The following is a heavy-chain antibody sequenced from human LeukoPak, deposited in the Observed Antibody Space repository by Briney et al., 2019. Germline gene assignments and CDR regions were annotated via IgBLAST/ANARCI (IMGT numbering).Heavy chain of an antibody. CDR2: ISYDGSNK. D-gene: IGHD3-16*01. CDR1: GFTSSSYA. CDR3: ARDWVYFDY. J-gene: IGHJ4*02. V-gene: IGHV3-30*14. Sequence: GGSLRLSCAASGFTSSSYAMHWVRQAPGKGLEWVAVISYDGSNKYYADSVKGRFTISRDNSKNTLYLQMNSLRAEDTAVYYCARDWVYFDYWGQGTLVTVSS.